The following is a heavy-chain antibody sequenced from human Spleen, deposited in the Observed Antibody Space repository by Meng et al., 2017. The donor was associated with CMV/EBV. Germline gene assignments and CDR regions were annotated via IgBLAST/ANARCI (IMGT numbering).Heavy chain of an antibody. CDR2: ISYDENNK. Sequence: GESLKISCAASGFVFSSYGMNWVRQAPGKGLEWVAVISYDENNKYYAESVKGRFTISRDNSQNTLFLHMTSLRGEDTAVYFCARESEYSPPYGMDVWGQGTRVTVSS. CDR1: GFVFSSYG. CDR3: ARESEYSPPYGMDV. J-gene: IGHJ6*02. V-gene: IGHV3-30*03. D-gene: IGHD2/OR15-2a*01.